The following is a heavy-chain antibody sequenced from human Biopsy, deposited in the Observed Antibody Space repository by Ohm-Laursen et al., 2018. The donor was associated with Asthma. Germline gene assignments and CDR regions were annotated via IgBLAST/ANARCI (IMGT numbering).Heavy chain of an antibody. CDR1: GLTVSRDH. Sequence: SLRLSCAASGLTVSRDHMFWVRQAPGKGLEWVSVIYSGGTSHTADSLRGRFTISRDFSKNTLHLQMHSLRVEDTAVYYCARGDSSGWSHYYFDYWGQGTLVTVSS. CDR3: ARGDSSGWSHYYFDY. D-gene: IGHD6-19*01. J-gene: IGHJ4*02. CDR2: IYSGGTS. V-gene: IGHV3-53*01.